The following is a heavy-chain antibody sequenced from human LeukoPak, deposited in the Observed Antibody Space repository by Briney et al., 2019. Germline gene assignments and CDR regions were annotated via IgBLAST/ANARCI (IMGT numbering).Heavy chain of an antibody. D-gene: IGHD3-16*02. V-gene: IGHV1-8*03. CDR3: ARAGYYDYVWGSYRSYYFDY. Sequence: ASVKVSCKASGYTFTSYDINWVRQATGQGLEWMGWMNPNSGNTGYAQKFQGRVTITRNTSISTAYMELSSLRSEDTAVYYCARAGYYDYVWGSYRSYYFDYWGQGTLVTVSS. CDR2: MNPNSGNT. CDR1: GYTFTSYD. J-gene: IGHJ4*02.